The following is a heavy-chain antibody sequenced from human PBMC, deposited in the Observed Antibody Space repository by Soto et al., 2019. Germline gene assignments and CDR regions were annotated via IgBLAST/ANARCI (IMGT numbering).Heavy chain of an antibody. J-gene: IGHJ4*02. CDR3: ASPAYCSSTSCSGPYFDY. V-gene: IGHV1-69*06. Sequence: SVKVSCKASGGTFSSYAISWVRQAPGQGLEWMGGITPIFGTANYAQKFQGRVTITADKSTSTAYMELSSLRSEDTAVYYCASPAYCSSTSCSGPYFDYWGQGTLVTVSS. CDR1: GGTFSSYA. CDR2: ITPIFGTA. D-gene: IGHD2-2*01.